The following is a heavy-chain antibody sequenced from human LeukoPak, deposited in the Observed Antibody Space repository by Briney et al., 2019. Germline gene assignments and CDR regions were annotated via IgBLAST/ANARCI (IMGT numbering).Heavy chain of an antibody. J-gene: IGHJ4*02. D-gene: IGHD2/OR15-2a*01. CDR3: ERDWNRESRLPVV. V-gene: IGHV3-30*02. Sequence: GGSLRLSCAASGFTFSSYGMHWVRQAPGQGLEWVAFIRYDGSNKYYADSVKGRFTISRDKAKNSVYLQLNRLRAEDTAVYYCERDWNRESRLPVVWGQGTGVSVS. CDR2: IRYDGSNK. CDR1: GFTFSSYG.